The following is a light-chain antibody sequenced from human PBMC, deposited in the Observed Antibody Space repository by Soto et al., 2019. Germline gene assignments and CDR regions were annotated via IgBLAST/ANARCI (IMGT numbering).Light chain of an antibody. CDR3: QEYDSLPLT. Sequence: DIVLTQSPDSLAVSLGERATINCKSSQSVLYSSNNNNYLNWYQQKPGKAPKLLIYDVSNLETGVPSRFSGSGSGTDFSFTISSLQPEDIATYYCQEYDSLPLTFGGGTKVDIK. V-gene: IGKV4-1*01. J-gene: IGKJ4*01. CDR2: DVS. CDR1: QSVLYSSNNNNY.